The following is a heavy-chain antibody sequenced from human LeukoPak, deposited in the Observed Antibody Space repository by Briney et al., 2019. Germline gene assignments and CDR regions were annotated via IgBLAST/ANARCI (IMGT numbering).Heavy chain of an antibody. CDR3: ARGIALLKVELDY. CDR1: GFTFSSYS. Sequence: PGGSLRLSCAASGFTFSSYSTNWVRHAPEKGREWVSSISSNSSNIYYADSVKGRFTISRDNAKNSLYLQMNSLRAEDTAVYYCARGIALLKVELDYWGQGTLVTVSS. D-gene: IGHD6-13*01. V-gene: IGHV3-21*01. CDR2: ISSNSSNI. J-gene: IGHJ4*02.